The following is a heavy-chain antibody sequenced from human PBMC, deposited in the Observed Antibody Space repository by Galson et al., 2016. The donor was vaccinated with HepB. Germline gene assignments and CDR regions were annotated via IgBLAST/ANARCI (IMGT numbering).Heavy chain of an antibody. J-gene: IGHJ1*01. CDR1: GFTFSSYK. CDR3: ARDQYVRGSGWYSASGY. CDR2: ILYDGSDK. D-gene: IGHD6-13*01. V-gene: IGHV3-30*04. Sequence: SLRLSCAASGFTFSSYKMHWVRQAPGKGLDWVAVILYDGSDKYYADSVKGRFTISRDNSKNTLYLQMNSLRAVDTAVYYCARDQYVRGSGWYSASGYWGQGTLVTVSS.